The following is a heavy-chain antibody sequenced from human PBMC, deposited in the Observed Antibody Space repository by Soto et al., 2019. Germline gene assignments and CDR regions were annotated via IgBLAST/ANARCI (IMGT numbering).Heavy chain of an antibody. CDR3: ATSTSSGSYYSDLEYYYGRDV. Sequence: SETLCLTCTVSGGSISSGGYYWSWIRQHPGKGLEWLGYIYYSGCTHYNRSLKSRFTISADTSKNQFSLNLNSVTAADTAEYYCATSTSSGSYYSDLEYYYGRDVWGQGTTV. CDR2: IYYSGCT. CDR1: GGSISSGGYY. V-gene: IGHV4-31*03. J-gene: IGHJ6*02. D-gene: IGHD3-10*01.